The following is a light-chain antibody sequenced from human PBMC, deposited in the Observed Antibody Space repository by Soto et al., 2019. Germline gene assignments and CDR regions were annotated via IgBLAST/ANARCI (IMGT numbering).Light chain of an antibody. J-gene: IGKJ1*01. CDR3: QQYNDWPPT. CDR2: GAS. V-gene: IGKV3-15*01. Sequence: EIVMTQSPATLSASPGERATLSCRASQSVRSNLAWYQQKPGQAPRLLIYGASTRATGIPARCSGSGSGTEFTLSIGSLQSEDFAVYYCQQYNDWPPTFGQGTKVDIK. CDR1: QSVRSN.